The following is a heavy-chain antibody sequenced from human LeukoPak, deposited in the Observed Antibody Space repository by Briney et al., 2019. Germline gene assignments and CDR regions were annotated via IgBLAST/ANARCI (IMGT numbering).Heavy chain of an antibody. Sequence: PSETLSLACAVYGGSFSGYYWSWIRQPPGKGLEWIGEINHSGSTNYNPSLKSRVTISVDTSKNQFSLKLSSVTAADTAVYYCAGGTGAFDYWGQGTLVTVSS. CDR1: GGSFSGYY. J-gene: IGHJ4*02. CDR3: AGGTGAFDY. V-gene: IGHV4-34*01. CDR2: INHSGST.